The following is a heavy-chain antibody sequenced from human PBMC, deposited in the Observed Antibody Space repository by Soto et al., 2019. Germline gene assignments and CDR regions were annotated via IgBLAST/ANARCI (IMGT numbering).Heavy chain of an antibody. CDR1: GFTFSSYS. D-gene: IGHD6-13*01. CDR2: ISSSSSYI. V-gene: IGHV3-21*01. J-gene: IGHJ4*02. CDR3: ARDGGDIAAAGTLDY. Sequence: EVQLVESGGGLVKPGGSLRLSCAASGFTFSSYSMNWVRQAPGKGLEWVSSISSSSSYIYYADPVKGRFTIARDNSKNSLSVQMNSLRAEDTAVYYCARDGGDIAAAGTLDYWGQGTLVTVSS.